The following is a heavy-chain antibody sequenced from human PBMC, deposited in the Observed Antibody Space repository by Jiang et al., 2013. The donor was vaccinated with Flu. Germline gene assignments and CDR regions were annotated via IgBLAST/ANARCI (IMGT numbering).Heavy chain of an antibody. CDR3: AKDSDSGSYLPGDFDY. CDR1: GFTFSSYG. J-gene: IGHJ4*02. Sequence: SLRLSCAASGFTFSSYGMHWVRQAPGKGLEWVAVISYDGSNKYYADSVKGRFTISRDNSKNTLYLQMNSLRAEDTAVYYCAKDSDSGSYLPGDFDYWGQGTLVTVSS. V-gene: IGHV3-30*18. D-gene: IGHD1-26*01. CDR2: ISYDGSNK.